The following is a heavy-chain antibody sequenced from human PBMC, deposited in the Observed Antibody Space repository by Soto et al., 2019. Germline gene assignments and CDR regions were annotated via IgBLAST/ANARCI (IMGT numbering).Heavy chain of an antibody. CDR1: GFSFSSYV. D-gene: IGHD3-22*01. CDR3: AREDESSGHAGTFQH. CDR2: ISVDGSST. J-gene: IGHJ1*01. Sequence: QVQLVESGGGVAQPGRSLRLSCTVSGFSFSSYVMHWVRQAPGEGLEWVAGISVDGSSTHYADSVKGRFTISRDNSKNTMYLQMDSLTAEETTVYYCAREDESSGHAGTFQHWGQGTLVTVSS. V-gene: IGHV3-30-3*01.